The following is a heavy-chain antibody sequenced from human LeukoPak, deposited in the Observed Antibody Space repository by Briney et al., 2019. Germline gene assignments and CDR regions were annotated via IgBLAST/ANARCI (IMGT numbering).Heavy chain of an antibody. CDR1: GFTFSSYS. Sequence: GGSLRLSCAASGFTFSSYSMNWVRQAPGKGLEWVSSISSSSSYIYYADSAKGRFTISRDNAKNSLYLQMNSLRAEDTAVYYCARSTPSGSGNHFDYWGQGTLVTVSS. J-gene: IGHJ4*02. CDR2: ISSSSSYI. V-gene: IGHV3-21*01. D-gene: IGHD6-19*01. CDR3: ARSTPSGSGNHFDY.